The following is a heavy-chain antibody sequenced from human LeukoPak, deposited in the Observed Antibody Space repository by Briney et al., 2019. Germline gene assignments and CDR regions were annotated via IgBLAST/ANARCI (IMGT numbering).Heavy chain of an antibody. CDR2: IYYSGST. J-gene: IGHJ3*02. D-gene: IGHD3-9*01. Sequence: SETLSLTCTVSGGSISSYYWSWIRQPPGKGLEWIGYIYYSGSTNYNPSLKSRVTISVDTSKNQFSLKLSSVTAADTAVYYCARGYYYDILTGYYGAFDIWGQGTMVTVSS. CDR1: GGSISSYY. CDR3: ARGYYYDILTGYYGAFDI. V-gene: IGHV4-59*01.